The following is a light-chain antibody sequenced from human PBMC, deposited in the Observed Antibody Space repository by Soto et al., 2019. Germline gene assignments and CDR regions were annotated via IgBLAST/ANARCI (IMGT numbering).Light chain of an antibody. Sequence: VLTQSPAPLSLSPGEGATLACRASQSVSRYLAWYQQKPGQAPRILIYDESNRATGIPARFSGSGSGTDLNLTISRLEPEDFAVYYCQKRSDWPITFGQGTRLEIK. CDR1: QSVSRY. V-gene: IGKV3-11*01. CDR2: DES. CDR3: QKRSDWPIT. J-gene: IGKJ5*01.